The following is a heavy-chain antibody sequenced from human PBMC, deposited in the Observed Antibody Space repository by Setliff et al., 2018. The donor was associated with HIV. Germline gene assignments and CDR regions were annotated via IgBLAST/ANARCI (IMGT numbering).Heavy chain of an antibody. V-gene: IGHV1-69*10. CDR3: ARWCAAAGCYPAIYHLDS. J-gene: IGHJ4*02. D-gene: IGHD2-2*01. CDR1: GGSLRSYV. CDR2: IIPMLGIT. Sequence: GASVKVSCKASGGSLRSYVINWARQAPGQGLEWMGGIIPMLGITNYAQNFQGRLAITADKSTNTAYMELRGLRSEDTAVYYCARWCAAAGCYPAIYHLDSWGQGTLVTVSS.